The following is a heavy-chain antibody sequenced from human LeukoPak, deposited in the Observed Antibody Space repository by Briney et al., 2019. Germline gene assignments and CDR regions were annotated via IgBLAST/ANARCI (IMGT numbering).Heavy chain of an antibody. J-gene: IGHJ5*02. Sequence: SETLSLTCTVSGGSISTYYWSWIRQPPGKGLERIGYIYYSGSTNYNPSLKSRVTISVDTSKNQFSLKLSSVTAADTAVYYCARGQGGPNWFDPWGQGTLVTVSS. CDR3: ARGQGGPNWFDP. CDR2: IYYSGST. CDR1: GGSISTYY. V-gene: IGHV4-59*13. D-gene: IGHD3-16*01.